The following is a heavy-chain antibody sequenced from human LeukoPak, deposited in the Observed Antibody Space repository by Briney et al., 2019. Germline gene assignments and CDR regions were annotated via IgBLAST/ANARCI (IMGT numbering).Heavy chain of an antibody. Sequence: GGSRRLSCAASGFTFSTYSMTWVRQAPGKGLEWVSPISSSSSYIYYADSVKGRFTISRDNAKNSLYLQMNSLRAEDTAVYYCARDGDIVVVPADLDYWGQGTLVTVSS. D-gene: IGHD2-2*01. J-gene: IGHJ4*02. CDR3: ARDGDIVVVPADLDY. V-gene: IGHV3-21*01. CDR2: ISSSSSYI. CDR1: GFTFSTYS.